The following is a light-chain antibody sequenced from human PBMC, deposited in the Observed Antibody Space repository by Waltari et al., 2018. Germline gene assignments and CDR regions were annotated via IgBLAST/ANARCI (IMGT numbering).Light chain of an antibody. V-gene: IGKV2-30*01. CDR3: MQHTYWPGT. J-gene: IGKJ1*01. CDR2: TVS. Sequence: DVVLTQSPLSLPVTLGQPASISCRSGQSLVASNGYNYLDWFHQRPGQSPRRLIYTVSNRNPGVPDKFSGSGSGTNFTLRISRVEAEDVRFYYCMQHTYWPGTFGQGTKVEIK. CDR1: QSLVASNGYNY.